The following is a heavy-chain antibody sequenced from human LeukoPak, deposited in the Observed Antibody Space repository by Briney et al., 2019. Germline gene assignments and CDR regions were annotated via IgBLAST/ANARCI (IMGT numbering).Heavy chain of an antibody. J-gene: IGHJ4*02. CDR1: GGSISTYY. CDR2: IYTSGIT. Sequence: PSETLSLTCTVSGGSISTYYWSWIRQPAGKGLEWIGRIYTSGITNYNPSLKSRVTISVDTSKNQFSLKLSSVTAADTAVYYCASWDCSSTSCTFDYWGQGTLVTVSS. CDR3: ASWDCSSTSCTFDY. V-gene: IGHV4-4*07. D-gene: IGHD2-2*01.